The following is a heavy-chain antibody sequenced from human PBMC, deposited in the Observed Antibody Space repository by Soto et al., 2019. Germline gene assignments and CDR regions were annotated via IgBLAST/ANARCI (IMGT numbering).Heavy chain of an antibody. D-gene: IGHD2-15*01. V-gene: IGHV1-46*01. Sequence: GASVKVSCKASGYALTSYYIHWVRQAPGQGLEWMGIINPTSDTTYAQKFQGRVTMTRDTSTSTVYMELSSLRSEDTAVYYCARVYCSGGSCYGIDYWGQGTLVTVSS. J-gene: IGHJ4*02. CDR1: GYALTSYY. CDR2: INPTSDT. CDR3: ARVYCSGGSCYGIDY.